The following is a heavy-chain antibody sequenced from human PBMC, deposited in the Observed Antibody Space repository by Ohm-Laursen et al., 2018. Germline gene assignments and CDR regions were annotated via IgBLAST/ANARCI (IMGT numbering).Heavy chain of an antibody. Sequence: ASVKVSCKPSAYTFTGYLMHWVRQAPGQGLEWMGWINPNSGGTNYAQKFQGRVTMTRDTSISTAYMELSRLRSDDTAVYYCARDNSSGLPNFDYWGQGTLVTVSS. J-gene: IGHJ4*02. V-gene: IGHV1-2*02. CDR2: INPNSGGT. CDR1: AYTFTGYL. D-gene: IGHD6-19*01. CDR3: ARDNSSGLPNFDY.